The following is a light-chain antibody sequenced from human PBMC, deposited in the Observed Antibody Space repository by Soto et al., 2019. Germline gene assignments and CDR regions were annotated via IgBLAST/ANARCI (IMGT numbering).Light chain of an antibody. CDR1: SSDVGGYNY. CDR2: DVS. J-gene: IGLJ2*01. Sequence: QSALTQPRSVSGSPGQSVTISCTGTSSDVGGYNYVSWYQQHPGKAPKLIIYDVSKRPSGVPDRFSGSKSADTASLTISGLQADDEADYYCCSYAGSHTVVFGGGTKLTVL. V-gene: IGLV2-11*01. CDR3: CSYAGSHTVV.